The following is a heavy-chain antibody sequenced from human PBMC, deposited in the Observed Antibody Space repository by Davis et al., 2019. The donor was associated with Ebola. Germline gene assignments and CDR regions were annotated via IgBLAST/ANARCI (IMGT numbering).Heavy chain of an antibody. CDR1: GFTFSSYA. D-gene: IGHD3-22*01. CDR3: ARGATYYYDSSGYYFDY. CDR2: ISGSGGST. J-gene: IGHJ4*02. Sequence: GGSLRLSCAASGFTFSSYAMRWVRQAPGTGLEWVSAISGSGGSTYYADSVKGRFTISRDNSKNTLYLQMNSLRAEDTAVYYCARGATYYYDSSGYYFDYWGQGTLVTVSS. V-gene: IGHV3-23*01.